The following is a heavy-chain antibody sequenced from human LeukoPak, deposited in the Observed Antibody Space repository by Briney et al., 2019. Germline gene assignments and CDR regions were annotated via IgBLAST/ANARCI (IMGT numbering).Heavy chain of an antibody. Sequence: PGGSLRLSCAASGFTFSGSAMHWVRQASGKGLEWVGRIRSKANSYATAYAASVKGRFTISRDDSKNTAYLQMNSLRAEDTAVYYCATRGGSGYDFKFAPVWGQGTLVTVSS. V-gene: IGHV3-73*01. CDR2: IRSKANSYAT. CDR1: GFTFSGSA. CDR3: ATRGGSGYDFKFAPV. J-gene: IGHJ4*02. D-gene: IGHD5-12*01.